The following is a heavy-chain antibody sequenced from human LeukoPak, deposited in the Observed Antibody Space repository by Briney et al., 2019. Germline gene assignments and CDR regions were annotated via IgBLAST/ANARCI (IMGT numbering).Heavy chain of an antibody. J-gene: IGHJ5*02. CDR1: GFTFSSHW. D-gene: IGHD4-11*01. CDR2: VKTDGSRT. V-gene: IGHV3-74*01. CDR3: VRDNSPGWFGP. Sequence: PGGSLRISCAASGFTFSSHWVHLGRQGPEKGLEWVSRVKTDGSRTDYADSVKGRFTIARDNAKNTLYLQMDSLRVEDTAVYYCVRDNSPGWFGPWGQGTLVTVSS.